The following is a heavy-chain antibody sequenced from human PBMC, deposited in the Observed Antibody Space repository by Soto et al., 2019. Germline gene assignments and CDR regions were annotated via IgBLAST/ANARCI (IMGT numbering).Heavy chain of an antibody. D-gene: IGHD3-22*01. V-gene: IGHV3-21*01. CDR3: AAGIADYYDSSGYYAY. CDR1: GITFSTYS. CDR2: ISITSSYI. J-gene: IGHJ4*02. Sequence: GGSLRLSCAASGITFSTYSMNWVRQSPGKGLEWVSSISITSSYIYYADSLKGRFTVSRDNAKNTLYLQMNSLRAEDTAVYYCAAGIADYYDSSGYYAYWGQGILVTVSS.